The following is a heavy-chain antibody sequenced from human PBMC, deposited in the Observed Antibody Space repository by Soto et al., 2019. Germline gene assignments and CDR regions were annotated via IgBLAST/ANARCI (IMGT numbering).Heavy chain of an antibody. CDR2: IISILGIA. V-gene: IGHV1-69*02. CDR3: ATSPGSGVEY. CDR1: GGSLNSYT. J-gene: IGHJ4*02. Sequence: ASVKVSCKASGGSLNSYTFIWVRQAPGQGLEWMGRIISILGIANYAQRFQGRITITADQTTSTVYMDLASLTSDDTAVYYCATSPGSGVEYWGQGALVTVSS. D-gene: IGHD2-15*01.